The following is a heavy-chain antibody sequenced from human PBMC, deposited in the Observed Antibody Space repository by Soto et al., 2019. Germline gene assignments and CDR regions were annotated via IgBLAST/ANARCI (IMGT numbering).Heavy chain of an antibody. CDR1: GYNFGGYW. CDR3: GRGGFIGNKPDY. D-gene: IGHD6-25*01. V-gene: IGHV5-51*01. CDR2: IHPGASDT. Sequence: PGESLKISCKGTGYNFGGYWIGWERQLPGKGLEWMGIIHPGASDTRYSPSFQGQVTIAADESSSTTYLQWRSLKASDSATYYCGRGGFIGNKPDYWGQATQVTFCS. J-gene: IGHJ4*02.